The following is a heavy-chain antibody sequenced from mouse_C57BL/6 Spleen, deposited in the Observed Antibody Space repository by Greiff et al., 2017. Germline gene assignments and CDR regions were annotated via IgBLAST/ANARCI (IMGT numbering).Heavy chain of an antibody. D-gene: IGHD3-2*02. Sequence: VQLQQSGAELVRPGSSVRLSCKASGYTFTSYWMHWVKQRPIQGLEWIGNIDPSDSETHYNQKFKDKATLTVDKSSSTAYMQLSSLTSEDSAVYYCARGSSGRDWFAYWGQGTLVTVSA. J-gene: IGHJ3*01. CDR1: GYTFTSYW. CDR3: ARGSSGRDWFAY. CDR2: IDPSDSET. V-gene: IGHV1-52*01.